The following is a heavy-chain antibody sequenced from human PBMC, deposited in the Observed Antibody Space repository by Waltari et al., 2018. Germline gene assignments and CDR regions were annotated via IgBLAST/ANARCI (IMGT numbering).Heavy chain of an antibody. CDR2: IFSNDEK. V-gene: IGHV2-26*01. D-gene: IGHD3-10*01. Sequence: QVTLKESGPVLVKPTETLTLTCTVSGFSLSNARMGVSWIRQPPGKALEWLAHIFSNDEKSYSTSMKRRLTISKDTSKSQVVLTMTNMDPVDTATYYCARIWGRESYYYYYMDVWGKGTTVTVSS. J-gene: IGHJ6*03. CDR3: ARIWGRESYYYYYMDV. CDR1: GFSLSNARMG.